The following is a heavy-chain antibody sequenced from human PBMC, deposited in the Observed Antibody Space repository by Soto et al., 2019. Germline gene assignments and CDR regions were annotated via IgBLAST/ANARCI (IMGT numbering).Heavy chain of an antibody. Sequence: QVQLQESGPGLVKPSETLSLTCSVSGGSISSYYWSWIRQPPGKGLEWIGYIYYTGRTKYNSSLESRVTISIDTSKDQFSLNLSSVTAADTAVYYCTRSPYCGGDWYSLDYHYYYYMDVWGKGTTVTVSS. J-gene: IGHJ6*03. V-gene: IGHV4-59*01. CDR3: TRSPYCGGDWYSLDYHYYYYMDV. D-gene: IGHD2-21*01. CDR1: GGSISSYY. CDR2: IYYTGRT.